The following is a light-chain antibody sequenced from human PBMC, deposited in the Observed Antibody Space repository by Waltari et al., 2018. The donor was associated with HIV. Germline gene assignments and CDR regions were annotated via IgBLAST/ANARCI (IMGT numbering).Light chain of an antibody. J-gene: IGLJ2*01. V-gene: IGLV1-47*01. CDR1: SSNLGSYY. CDR3: AAWDGSHVV. CDR2: RNN. Sequence: QSVLTQPPSASGTPGQRVTISCSGGSSNLGSYYVYWYQQLPGTAPKLLIYRNNQRPSGVPDRFSGSKSGTSASLAISGRRSEDEADYYCAAWDGSHVVFGGGTKLTVL.